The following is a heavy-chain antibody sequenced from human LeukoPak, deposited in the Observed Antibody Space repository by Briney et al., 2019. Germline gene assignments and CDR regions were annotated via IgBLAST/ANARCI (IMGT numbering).Heavy chain of an antibody. V-gene: IGHV3-74*01. CDR1: GFTLSTYW. CDR3: ARDLTTVVGATTLS. CDR2: INSDASST. D-gene: IGHD1-26*01. J-gene: IGHJ5*02. Sequence: GGSLRLSCAASGFTLSTYWMHWVRQPPGKGLVWVSRINSDASSTRYADSVKGRFTISRDNAKNTLFLQMNSLRAEDTAVYYCARDLTTVVGATTLSWGQGTLVTVSS.